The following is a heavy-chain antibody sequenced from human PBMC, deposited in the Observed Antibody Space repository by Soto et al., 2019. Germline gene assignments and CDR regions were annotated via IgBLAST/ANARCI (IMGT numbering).Heavy chain of an antibody. CDR3: AKDGATMVRETHDFDY. D-gene: IGHD3-10*01. CDR2: ISGSGGST. J-gene: IGHJ4*02. Sequence: EVQLLESGGGLVQPGGSMRLSCATSGFTFSSYAMSWVRQAPGKGLEWVSAISGSGGSTYYADSVKGRFTISRDNSKNTLYLQMNSLRAEDTAVYYCAKDGATMVRETHDFDYWGQGTLVTVSS. CDR1: GFTFSSYA. V-gene: IGHV3-23*01.